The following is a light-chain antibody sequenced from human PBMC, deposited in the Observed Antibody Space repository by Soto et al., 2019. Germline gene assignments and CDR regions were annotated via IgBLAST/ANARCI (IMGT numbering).Light chain of an antibody. CDR2: WAS. CDR1: QRGLYSSNNKNY. CDR3: QQYYSTPPYT. J-gene: IGKJ2*01. Sequence: DIVMTQSPDSLAVSLGERATINCKSSQRGLYSSNNKNYFAWYQQKPGQPPKLLIYWASTRESGVPDRFSGSGSGTDFTLTISSLQAEDVAVYYCQQYYSTPPYTFGQGTKLEIK. V-gene: IGKV4-1*01.